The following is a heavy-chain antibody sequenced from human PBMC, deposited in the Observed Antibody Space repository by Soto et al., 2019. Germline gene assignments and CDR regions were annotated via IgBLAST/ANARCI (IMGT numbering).Heavy chain of an antibody. Sequence: GGSLRLSCAASGFTFSSYGMHWVRQAPGKGLEWVAVIWYDGSNKYYADSVKGRFTISRDNSKNTLYLQMNSLRAEDTAIYYCAKSLAVVAAINAFDIWGQGTMVTVSS. V-gene: IGHV3-33*06. CDR2: IWYDGSNK. CDR1: GFTFSSYG. CDR3: AKSLAVVAAINAFDI. J-gene: IGHJ3*02. D-gene: IGHD2-15*01.